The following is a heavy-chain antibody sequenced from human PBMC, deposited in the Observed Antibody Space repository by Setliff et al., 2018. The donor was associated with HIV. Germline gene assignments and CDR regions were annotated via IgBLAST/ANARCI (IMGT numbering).Heavy chain of an antibody. CDR2: INHSGST. Sequence: SETLSLTCTVSGGSVTSYYWSWIRQSPEKGLEWIGYINHSGSTNYNPSLKSRVTISVDTSKNQFSLKLSSVTAADTAVYYCARGRRSSGWYVYHWGQGTLVTVS. CDR1: GGSVTSYY. CDR3: ARGRRSSGWYVYH. V-gene: IGHV4-59*08. J-gene: IGHJ4*02. D-gene: IGHD6-19*01.